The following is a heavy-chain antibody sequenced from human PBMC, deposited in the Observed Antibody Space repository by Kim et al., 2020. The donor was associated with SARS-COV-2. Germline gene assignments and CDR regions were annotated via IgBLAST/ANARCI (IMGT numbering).Heavy chain of an antibody. Sequence: SETLSLTCAVYGGSFSGYYWSWIRQPPGKGLEWIGEINHTGSTNYNPSLKSRVTISVDTSKNQFSLKLSSVTAADTAVYYCARGRGIYGSGSYYNDYWGQGTLFTVSS. J-gene: IGHJ4*02. CDR2: INHTGST. V-gene: IGHV4-34*01. CDR3: ARGRGIYGSGSYYNDY. D-gene: IGHD3-10*01. CDR1: GGSFSGYY.